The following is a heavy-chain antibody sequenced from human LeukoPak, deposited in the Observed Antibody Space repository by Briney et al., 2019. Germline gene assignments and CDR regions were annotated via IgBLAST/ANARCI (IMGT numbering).Heavy chain of an antibody. CDR3: ATGLQYGLWGVPYFYYMHA. CDR1: GYDFTGYY. Sequence: ASVKVSCKASGYDFTGYYVHWVRQAPRHGFEWMGWVNPRNGGTHYAQNFQGRVTITGDTSITTAYMELGSLTSDDTAVYYCATGLQYGLWGVPYFYYMHAWGKGTTVTVSS. D-gene: IGHD3-10*01. CDR2: VNPRNGGT. V-gene: IGHV1-2*02. J-gene: IGHJ6*03.